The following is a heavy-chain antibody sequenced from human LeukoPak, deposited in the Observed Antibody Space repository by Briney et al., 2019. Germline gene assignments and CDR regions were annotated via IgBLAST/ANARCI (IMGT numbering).Heavy chain of an antibody. D-gene: IGHD3-22*01. Sequence: PSETLSLTCTVSGGSISTYYWSWIRQPPGKGLEWIGCIYNSGSTNYNPSLKSRVTISVDTSKNQVSLKLRSVTAADTAVYYRARASSGYYLFDYWGQGTLVTVSS. V-gene: IGHV4-59*01. J-gene: IGHJ4*02. CDR2: IYNSGST. CDR3: ARASSGYYLFDY. CDR1: GGSISTYY.